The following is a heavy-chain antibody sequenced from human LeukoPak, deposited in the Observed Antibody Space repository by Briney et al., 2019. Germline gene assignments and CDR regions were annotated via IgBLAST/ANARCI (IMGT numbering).Heavy chain of an antibody. CDR3: ARGPKPYDYVWASYRF. D-gene: IGHD3-16*02. J-gene: IGHJ4*02. CDR2: INPNSGST. Sequence: GASVNVSCKASGYTFTGYYMHWLRQAPGQGLEWMGWINPNSGSTNYAQTFQGRVTMTRDTSISTAYMGLSRLRSDDTAVYYCARGPKPYDYVWASYRFWGQGTLVTVSS. V-gene: IGHV1-2*02. CDR1: GYTFTGYY.